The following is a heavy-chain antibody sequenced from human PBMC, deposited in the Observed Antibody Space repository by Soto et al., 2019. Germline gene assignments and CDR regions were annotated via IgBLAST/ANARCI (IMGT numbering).Heavy chain of an antibody. CDR2: ISYDGSNK. CDR3: XRPRGDYAKYYYYGMDV. Sequence: GGSLRLSCAASGFTFSSYAMHWVRQAPGKGLEWVAVISYDGSNKYYADSVKGRFTISRDNSKNTLYLQMNSLRAEDTAVYYCXRPRGDYAKYYYYGMDVWGQGTTVTVSS. V-gene: IGHV3-30-3*01. J-gene: IGHJ6*02. D-gene: IGHD4-17*01. CDR1: GFTFSSYA.